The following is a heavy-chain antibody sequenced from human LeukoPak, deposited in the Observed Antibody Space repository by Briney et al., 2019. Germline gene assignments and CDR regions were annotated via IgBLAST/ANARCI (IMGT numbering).Heavy chain of an antibody. CDR2: INPNSGGT. CDR3: ARGPRIAAAGTELYFQH. D-gene: IGHD6-13*01. J-gene: IGHJ1*01. Sequence: ASVKVSCKASGYTFTGYYMHWVRQAPGQGLEWMGRINPNSGGTNYAQKFQGWVTMTRDTSISTAYMELSRLRSDDTAVYYCARGPRIAAAGTELYFQHWGQGTLVTVSS. V-gene: IGHV1-2*04. CDR1: GYTFTGYY.